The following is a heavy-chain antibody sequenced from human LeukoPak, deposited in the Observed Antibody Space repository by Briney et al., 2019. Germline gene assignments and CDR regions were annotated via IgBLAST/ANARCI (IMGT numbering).Heavy chain of an antibody. D-gene: IGHD4-11*01. J-gene: IGHJ4*02. Sequence: YISASSSPIYYSDSVNARFTISRDNPKNSLYLQMNSLRVEDTAVYYCAKVAPRYSNYPFDYWGQGTLVTVSS. CDR2: ISASSSPI. V-gene: IGHV3-48*01. CDR3: AKVAPRYSNYPFDY.